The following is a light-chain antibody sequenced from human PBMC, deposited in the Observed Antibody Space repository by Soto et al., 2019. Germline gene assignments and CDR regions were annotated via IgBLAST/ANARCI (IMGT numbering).Light chain of an antibody. J-gene: IGKJ5*01. CDR2: GAF. CDR3: QQRSMWPIT. CDR1: QSVGSY. Sequence: EIVLTQSPATLSLSPGERATLSCMASQSVGSYLAWYQQKPSQAPRLLIYGAFNRATGIPARFSGSGSGTDFTLTISSLDPEDFAFYYCQQRSMWPITFGQGTRLEIK. V-gene: IGKV3-11*01.